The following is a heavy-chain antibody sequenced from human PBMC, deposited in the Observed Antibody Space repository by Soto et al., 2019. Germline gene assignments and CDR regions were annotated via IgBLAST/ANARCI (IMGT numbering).Heavy chain of an antibody. CDR2: IDPSDSYV. V-gene: IGHV5-10-1*01. Sequence: LKISCKGSGYSFTTYWITWVRQMPGKGLEWMGRIDPSDSYVNYNPSFQGHVTFSSDKSISTAYLQWSSLKASDTAVYYCGRVRVDKAEGWFDPWGQGTLVTVSS. J-gene: IGHJ5*02. D-gene: IGHD2-15*01. CDR1: GYSFTTYW. CDR3: GRVRVDKAEGWFDP.